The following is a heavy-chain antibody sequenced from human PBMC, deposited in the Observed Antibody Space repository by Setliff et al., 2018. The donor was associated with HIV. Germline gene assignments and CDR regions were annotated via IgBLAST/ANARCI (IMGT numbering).Heavy chain of an antibody. V-gene: IGHV4-61*09. J-gene: IGHJ4*02. Sequence: LSLTCTVSGGSISSGSYYWTWTRQPAGKGLEWIGHIYTTGSTNYNPSLKSRVTMSVDTSKNQFSLNLRSVTAADTAVYYCARGARYAYYYESSGYYRHFDYWGQGSLVTVSS. CDR1: GGSISSGSYY. CDR2: IYTTGST. CDR3: ARGARYAYYYESSGYYRHFDY. D-gene: IGHD3-22*01.